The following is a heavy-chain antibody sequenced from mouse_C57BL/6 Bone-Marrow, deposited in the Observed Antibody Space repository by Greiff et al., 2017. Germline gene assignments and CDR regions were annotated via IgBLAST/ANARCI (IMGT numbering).Heavy chain of an antibody. V-gene: IGHV1-15*01. CDR2: IDPETGGT. D-gene: IGHD1-1*01. J-gene: IGHJ1*03. CDR1: GYTFTDYE. Sequence: QVQLQQSGAELVRPGASVTLSCKASGYTFTDYEMHWVKQTPVHGLEWIGAIDPETGGTAYNQKFKGKAILTADTSSSTAYMELRSLTSEDSAVXYCRDYGSSHWYFDVWGTGTTVTVSS. CDR3: RDYGSSHWYFDV.